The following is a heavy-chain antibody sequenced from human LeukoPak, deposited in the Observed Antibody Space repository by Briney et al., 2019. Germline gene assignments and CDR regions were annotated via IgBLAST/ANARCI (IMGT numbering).Heavy chain of an antibody. Sequence: GGSLRLSCAASGFTFSSYTMNWVRQAPGKGLEWVAFIRYDGSNKYYADSVKGRFTISRDNSTNTLYLQMNSLRAEDTAVYYCAKDRVLRYFDWLFDLDYWGQGTLVTVSP. J-gene: IGHJ4*02. D-gene: IGHD3-9*01. CDR3: AKDRVLRYFDWLFDLDY. V-gene: IGHV3-30*02. CDR2: IRYDGSNK. CDR1: GFTFSSYT.